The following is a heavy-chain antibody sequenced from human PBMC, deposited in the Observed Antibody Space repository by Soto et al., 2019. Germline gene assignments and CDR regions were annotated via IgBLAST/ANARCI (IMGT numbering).Heavy chain of an antibody. CDR1: GGSISSGDYS. J-gene: IGHJ4*02. CDR3: ARVRREYDNSGPVDY. V-gene: IGHV4-30-2*01. Sequence: SETLSLTCAVSGGSISSGDYSWNWIRQPPGKGLEWIGYIYYGGSTYYNPSLQSRVTMSVDRSRNQFSLKLNSVTAADTAVYYCARVRREYDNSGPVDYWGQGTLVTVLL. D-gene: IGHD3-22*01. CDR2: IYYGGST.